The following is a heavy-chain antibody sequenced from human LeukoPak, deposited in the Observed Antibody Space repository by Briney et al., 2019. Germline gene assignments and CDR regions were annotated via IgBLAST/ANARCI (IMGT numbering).Heavy chain of an antibody. CDR2: INHSGST. V-gene: IGHV4-34*01. J-gene: IGHJ6*02. Sequence: SETLSLTCAVYGGSFSGYYWSWIRQPPGKGLEWIGEINHSGSTNYNPSLKSRVTISVDTSKNQFSLKLSSVTAADTAVYYCARWKGATVTTIYSYYGMDVWGQGTTVTVSS. D-gene: IGHD4-17*01. CDR3: ARWKGATVTTIYSYYGMDV. CDR1: GGSFSGYY.